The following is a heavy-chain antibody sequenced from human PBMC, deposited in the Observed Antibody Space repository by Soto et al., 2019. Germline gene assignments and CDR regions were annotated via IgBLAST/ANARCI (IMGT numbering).Heavy chain of an antibody. D-gene: IGHD4-17*01. CDR2: ITKSGGTR. V-gene: IGHV3-48*03. CDR1: GFTFSSYE. CDR3: AREDDYAENMDG. Sequence: EVQLVESGGGLVQPGGSLRLSCAASGFTFSSYEMNWVRQAPGKGLEWVSYITKSGGTRYYAVSVRGRFTISRDNAKNSLYLQMSSLRAEDTAVYYCAREDDYAENMDGWGQGTTVTVSS. J-gene: IGHJ6*02.